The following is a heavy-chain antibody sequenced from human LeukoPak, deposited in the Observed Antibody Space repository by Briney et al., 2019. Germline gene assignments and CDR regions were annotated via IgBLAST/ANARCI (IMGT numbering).Heavy chain of an antibody. D-gene: IGHD2-2*01. J-gene: IGHJ3*02. CDR3: AIRKYCSSTSCYFDAFDI. CDR1: GYTFTSYD. V-gene: IGHV1-8*01. Sequence: GASVKVSCKASGYTFTSYDINWVRQATGQGLEWMGWMNPNSGNTGYAQKFQGRVTTTRNTSISTAYMELSSLRSEDTAVYYCAIRKYCSSTSCYFDAFDIWGQGTMVTVSS. CDR2: MNPNSGNT.